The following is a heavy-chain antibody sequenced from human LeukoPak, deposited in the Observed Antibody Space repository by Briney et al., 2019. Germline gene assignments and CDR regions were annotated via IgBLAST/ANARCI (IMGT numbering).Heavy chain of an antibody. Sequence: GGSLRLSCAASGFAFSTFAMGWVRQSPGKGLEWLSTINGGGNTTFYSDSVKGRFTISRDNSKDTLYLHMDSLRPDDTAIYYCTKELHVAVAVADYYYFYMDAWGRGTAVTVSS. V-gene: IGHV3-23*01. CDR2: INGGGNTT. J-gene: IGHJ6*03. CDR3: TKELHVAVAVADYYYFYMDA. CDR1: GFAFSTFA. D-gene: IGHD6-19*01.